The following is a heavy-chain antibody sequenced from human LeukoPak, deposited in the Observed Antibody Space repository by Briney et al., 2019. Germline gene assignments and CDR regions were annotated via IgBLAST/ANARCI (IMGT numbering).Heavy chain of an antibody. J-gene: IGHJ3*02. CDR3: ARAWLLWFGEPDAFDI. V-gene: IGHV1-18*01. CDR2: ISAYNGNT. CDR1: GYTFTSYG. Sequence: GASVKVSCKASGYTFTSYGISWVRQAPGQGLEWMGWISAYNGNTNYAQKLQGRVTMTTDTSTSTAYMELRSPRSDDTAVYYCARAWLLWFGEPDAFDIWGQGTMVTVSS. D-gene: IGHD3-10*01.